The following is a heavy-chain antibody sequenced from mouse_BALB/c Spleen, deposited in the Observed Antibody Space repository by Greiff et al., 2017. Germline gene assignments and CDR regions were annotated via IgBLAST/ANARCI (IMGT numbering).Heavy chain of an antibody. CDR1: GYTFTSYT. CDR3: ARWGYYAMDY. V-gene: IGHV1-4*02. J-gene: IGHJ4*01. CDR2: INPSSGYT. Sequence: QVQLQQSAAELARPGASVKMSCKASGYTFTSYTMHWVKQRPGQGLEWIGYINPSSGYTEYNQKFKDKTTLTADKSSSTAYMQLSSLTSEDSAVYYCARWGYYAMDYWGQGTSVTVSS.